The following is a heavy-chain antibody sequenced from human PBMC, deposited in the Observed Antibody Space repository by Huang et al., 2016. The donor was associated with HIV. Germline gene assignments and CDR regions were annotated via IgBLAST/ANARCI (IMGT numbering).Heavy chain of an antibody. Sequence: QVRLRESGPGLVKPSQTLSLTCTVSGGSRSSGNYYWTWIRQPAGKGLEWIGDIYPRGTTKYSPALKSGVGISLDTSKNQFSLRLRSVTAADTAVYYCARSYAGTIWDSGRDYFDYWGQGILVTVSS. CDR1: GGSRSSGNYY. V-gene: IGHV4-61*09. CDR3: ARSYAGTIWDSGRDYFDY. CDR2: IYPRGTT. D-gene: IGHD1-26*01. J-gene: IGHJ4*02.